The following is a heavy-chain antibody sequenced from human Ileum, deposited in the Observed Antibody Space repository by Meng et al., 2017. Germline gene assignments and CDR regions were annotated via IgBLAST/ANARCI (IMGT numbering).Heavy chain of an antibody. V-gene: IGHV3-66*02. J-gene: IGHJ1*01. CDR3: ARDAYYDSSVGSFQH. Sequence: GESLKISCAASGFTVSTSYMSWVRQAPGKGLEYVSVIYSGGSTYYPDSVKGRFTISRDNSENTLYLQMNSLRTEDTAVYYCARDAYYDSSVGSFQHWGQGTLVTVSS. CDR1: GFTVSTSY. D-gene: IGHD3-22*01. CDR2: IYSGGST.